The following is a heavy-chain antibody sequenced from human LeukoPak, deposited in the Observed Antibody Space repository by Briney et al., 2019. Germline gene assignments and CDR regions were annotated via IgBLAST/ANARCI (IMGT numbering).Heavy chain of an antibody. J-gene: IGHJ3*02. D-gene: IGHD3-22*01. Sequence: ASVKVSCKASGGTFSSYAISWVRQAPGQGLEWMGGIIPIFGTANYAQKFQGRVTITADKSTSTAYMELSSLRSEDTAVYYCARGYYYDSNGYYSDGANDAFDIWGQGTMVTVSS. CDR3: ARGYYYDSNGYYSDGANDAFDI. CDR1: GGTFSSYA. CDR2: IIPIFGTA. V-gene: IGHV1-69*06.